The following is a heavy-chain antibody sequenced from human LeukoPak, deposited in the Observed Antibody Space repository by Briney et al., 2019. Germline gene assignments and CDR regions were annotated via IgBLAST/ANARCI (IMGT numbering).Heavy chain of an antibody. CDR2: IYHSGST. CDR1: GGSISSSNW. Sequence: PSETLSLTCAVSGGSISSSNWWSWVRPPPGKGLEWIGEIYHSGSTNYNPSLKSRVTISVDKSKNQFSLKLSSVTAADTAVYYCARVRRAAVTYYYYYMDVWGKGTTVTVSS. CDR3: ARVRRAAVTYYYYYMDV. J-gene: IGHJ6*03. V-gene: IGHV4-4*02. D-gene: IGHD6-13*01.